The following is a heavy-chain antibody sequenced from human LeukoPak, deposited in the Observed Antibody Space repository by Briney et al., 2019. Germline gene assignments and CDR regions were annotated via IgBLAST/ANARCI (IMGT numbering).Heavy chain of an antibody. D-gene: IGHD6-13*01. CDR1: GGSIRSYY. J-gene: IGHJ5*02. Sequence: SETLSLTCTVSGGSIRSYYWSWIRQPPGKGLEWIAYIYYSGSTNYNPSLKSRVTISVDTSKNQFSLKLSSVTAADTAVYYCARGGYSSSWSSRNWFDPWGQGTLVTVSS. CDR3: ARGGYSSSWSSRNWFDP. CDR2: IYYSGST. V-gene: IGHV4-59*12.